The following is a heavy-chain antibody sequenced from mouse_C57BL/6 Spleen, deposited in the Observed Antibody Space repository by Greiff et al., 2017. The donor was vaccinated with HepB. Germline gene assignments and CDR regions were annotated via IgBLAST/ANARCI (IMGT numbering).Heavy chain of an antibody. Sequence: VQLKESGGGLVKPGGSLKLSCAASGFTFSSYAMSWVRQTPEKRLEWVATISDGGSYTYYPDNVKGRFTISRDNAKNNLYLQMSHLKSEDTAMYYCARDQEIPSYWYFDVWGTGTTVTVSS. J-gene: IGHJ1*03. V-gene: IGHV5-4*01. CDR1: GFTFSSYA. CDR3: ARDQEIPSYWYFDV. D-gene: IGHD2-10*02. CDR2: ISDGGSYT.